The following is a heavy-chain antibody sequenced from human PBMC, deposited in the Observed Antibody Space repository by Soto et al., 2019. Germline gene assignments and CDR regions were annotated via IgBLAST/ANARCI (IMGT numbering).Heavy chain of an antibody. CDR1: GGSISSGGYY. V-gene: IGHV4-31*03. D-gene: IGHD2-15*01. J-gene: IGHJ5*02. CDR3: AREVDWFDA. Sequence: SETLSLTCTVSGGSISSGGYYWSWIRQNPGKGLELIGYIYYSGSTSYNPSLKSRVTISVDTSKIQFSLKLSSVTAADTAVYYRAREVDWFDAWGQGTLVTVSS. CDR2: IYYSGST.